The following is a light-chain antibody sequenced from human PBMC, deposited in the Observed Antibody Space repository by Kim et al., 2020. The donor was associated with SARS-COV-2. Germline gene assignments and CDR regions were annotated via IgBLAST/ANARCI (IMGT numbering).Light chain of an antibody. Sequence: GQRVTISCSGSSSNIGFSPVSWYQHLPGTAPKLLIYENDQRPSGVPDRFSGSKSGTSASLAISGLQSRDEGDYYCATWDDTLSGRVFGGGTQLTVL. J-gene: IGLJ3*02. V-gene: IGLV1-44*01. CDR3: ATWDDTLSGRV. CDR2: END. CDR1: SSNIGFSP.